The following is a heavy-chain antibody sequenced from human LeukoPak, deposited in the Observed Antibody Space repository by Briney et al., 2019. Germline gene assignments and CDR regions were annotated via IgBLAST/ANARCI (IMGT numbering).Heavy chain of an antibody. CDR1: GFTFRDHH. CDR3: AKNLLGSRSYSWYFDL. J-gene: IGHJ2*01. Sequence: GGSLRLSCAVSGFTFRDHHMSWMRQAPGKGLEWVSSISDSGGGTCYADSVKGRFTISRDNSKNTLYLQMNSLRAEDTAVYYCAKNLLGSRSYSWYFDLWGRGTLVTVSS. D-gene: IGHD3-10*01. CDR2: ISDSGGGT. V-gene: IGHV3-23*01.